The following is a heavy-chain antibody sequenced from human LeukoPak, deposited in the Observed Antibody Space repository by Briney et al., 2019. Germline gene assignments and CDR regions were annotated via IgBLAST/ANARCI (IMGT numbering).Heavy chain of an antibody. J-gene: IGHJ6*02. Sequence: SETLSLTCTVSGDSISSYYWSWIRQPAGKGLEWIGRIYTSGSTNYNPSLKSRVTMSVDTSKNQFSLKLSSVTAADTAVYYCARHIVVVVYYYYGMDVWGQGTTVTVSS. D-gene: IGHD2-15*01. V-gene: IGHV4-4*07. CDR2: IYTSGST. CDR1: GDSISSYY. CDR3: ARHIVVVVYYYYGMDV.